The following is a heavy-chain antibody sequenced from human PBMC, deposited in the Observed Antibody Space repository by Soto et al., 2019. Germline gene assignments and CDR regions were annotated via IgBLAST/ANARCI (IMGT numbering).Heavy chain of an antibody. CDR1: GYSFTSYW. Sequence: PGESLKISCKGSGYSFTSYWIGWVRQMPGKGLEWMGIIYPGDSDTRYSPSFQGQVTISADKSISTAYLQWSSLKASDTAMYYCARTNYYGSGSYYYYYGMDVWGQGTTVTVSS. D-gene: IGHD3-10*01. CDR3: ARTNYYGSGSYYYYYGMDV. J-gene: IGHJ6*02. CDR2: IYPGDSDT. V-gene: IGHV5-51*01.